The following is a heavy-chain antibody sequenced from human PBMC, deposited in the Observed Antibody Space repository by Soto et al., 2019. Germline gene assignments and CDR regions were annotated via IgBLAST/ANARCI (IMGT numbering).Heavy chain of an antibody. CDR1: SGSISSDDHH. J-gene: IGHJ5*02. V-gene: IGHV4-30-4*01. CDR3: ARASSGYYYDH. CDR2: IYDRGST. D-gene: IGHD3-22*01. Sequence: QVQLQESGLGLVKPSQTLSLICTVSSGSISSDDHHWTWIRQAPGKGLEWIGYIYDRGSTYYNPSPKSRITISIDSSKDQFSLRLTSVTAADTAVYYCARASSGYYYDHWGQGTLVTVSS.